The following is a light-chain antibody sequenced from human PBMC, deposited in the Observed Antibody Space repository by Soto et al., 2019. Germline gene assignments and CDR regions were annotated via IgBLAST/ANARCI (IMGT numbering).Light chain of an antibody. CDR3: HQNYRVTTWT. J-gene: IGKJ1*01. CDR2: AAS. Sequence: DIQMPQSPSSLSASVGERVTITCRASQSISRYVNWYQQKPGKAPTLLISAASSLERGVPSRFSDGGYRKDFTLTISSLQPEYFASYHCHQNYRVTTWTFGQGTKVEGK. V-gene: IGKV1-39*01. CDR1: QSISRY.